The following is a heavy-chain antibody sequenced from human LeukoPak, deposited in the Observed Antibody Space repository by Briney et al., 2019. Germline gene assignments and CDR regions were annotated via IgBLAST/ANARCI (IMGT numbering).Heavy chain of an antibody. V-gene: IGHV1-2*04. J-gene: IGHJ3*02. CDR3: ARAGGRYGDYVLAHDAFDI. Sequence: ASVKVSCKASGYTFTGYYMHWVRQAPGQGLEWMGWINPNSGGTNYAQKFQGWVTMARDTSISTAYMELSRLRSDDTAVYYCARAGGRYGDYVLAHDAFDIWGQGAMVTVSS. D-gene: IGHD4-17*01. CDR2: INPNSGGT. CDR1: GYTFTGYY.